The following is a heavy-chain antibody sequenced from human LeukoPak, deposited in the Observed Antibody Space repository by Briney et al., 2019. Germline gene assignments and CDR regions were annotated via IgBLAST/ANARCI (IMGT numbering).Heavy chain of an antibody. CDR1: GFTFSSYW. CDR2: IKQDGSEK. V-gene: IGHV3-7*02. J-gene: IGHJ4*02. CDR3: ARRYFDY. Sequence: PGGSLRLSCVASGFTFSSYWMSWVRRAPGKGLEWVANIKQDGSEKYYVDSVKGRFTISRDNAKNSLYLQMNSLRAEDTAVYYCARRYFDYWGQGTLVTVSS.